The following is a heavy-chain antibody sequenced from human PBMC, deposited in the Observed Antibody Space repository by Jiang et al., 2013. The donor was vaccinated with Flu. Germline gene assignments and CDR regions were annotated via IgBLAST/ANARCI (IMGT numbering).Heavy chain of an antibody. CDR3: ARDPVTMVRGVIKTYYYYYGMDV. D-gene: IGHD3-10*01. Sequence: NGNTKYSQKFQGRVTITRDTSASTAYMELSSLRSEDTAVYYCARDPVTMVRGVIKTYYYYYGMDVWGQGTTVTVSS. J-gene: IGHJ6*02. V-gene: IGHV1-3*01. CDR2: NGNT.